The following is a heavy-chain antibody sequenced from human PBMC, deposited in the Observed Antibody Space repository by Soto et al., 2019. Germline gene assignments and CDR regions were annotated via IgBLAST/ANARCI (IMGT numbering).Heavy chain of an antibody. V-gene: IGHV4-31*03. Sequence: SETLSLTCTVSGYSITSSSHYWGWILHPPGKGLEWIGYIYYSGSTHYNPSLNSRITMSVDTSKNQFSLKLTSVTAADTAVYYCARLATSYYFDYWGQGTVVTVSS. CDR3: ARLATSYYFDY. CDR2: IYYSGST. CDR1: GYSITSSSHY. D-gene: IGHD1-1*01. J-gene: IGHJ4*02.